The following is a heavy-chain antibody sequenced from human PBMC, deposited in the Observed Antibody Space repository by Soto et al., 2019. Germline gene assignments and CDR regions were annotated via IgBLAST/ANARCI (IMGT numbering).Heavy chain of an antibody. Sequence: GGSLRLSCAASGFAIRSYWMSWVRQAPGKGLEWVANIKQDGSGAYYVDSVKGRFTISRDNAKNSLYLQMGSLRAEDTAVYYCARQPFWGQGTLVTVSS. CDR2: IKQDGSGA. J-gene: IGHJ4*02. V-gene: IGHV3-7*01. CDR3: ARQPF. CDR1: GFAIRSYW.